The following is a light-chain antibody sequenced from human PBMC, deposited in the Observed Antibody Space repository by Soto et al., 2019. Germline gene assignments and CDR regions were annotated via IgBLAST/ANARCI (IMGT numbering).Light chain of an antibody. Sequence: QSALTQPASMSGSPGQSITISCTGTSSDVGGYNYVSWYQQHPGKAPKLMIYDVSNRPSGVSNRFSGSKSGNTASLTISGLQAEDEADYYCSSYTSNNTLDVVFGGGTQLTVL. J-gene: IGLJ2*01. V-gene: IGLV2-14*01. CDR2: DVS. CDR1: SSDVGGYNY. CDR3: SSYTSNNTLDVV.